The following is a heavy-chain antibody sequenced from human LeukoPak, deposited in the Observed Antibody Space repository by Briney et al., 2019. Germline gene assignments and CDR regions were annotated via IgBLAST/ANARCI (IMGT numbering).Heavy chain of an antibody. CDR1: GYSISSGYY. D-gene: IGHD3-10*01. CDR3: ARTGGELDYGLNPEVGP. V-gene: IGHV4-38-2*02. Sequence: SETLSLTCTVSGYSISSGYYWGWIRQPPGKGLEWIGSIYHSGSTYYNPSLKSRVTISVDTSRNQFSLKLSSVTAADTAVYYCARTGGELDYGLNPEVGPWGQGTLVTVSS. CDR2: IYHSGST. J-gene: IGHJ5*02.